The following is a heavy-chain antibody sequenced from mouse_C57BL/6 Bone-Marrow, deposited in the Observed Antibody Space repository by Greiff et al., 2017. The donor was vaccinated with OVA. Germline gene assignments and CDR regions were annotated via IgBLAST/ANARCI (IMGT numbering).Heavy chain of an antibody. Sequence: QVQLQQPGAELVKPGASVKVSCKASGYTFTSYWMHWVKQRPGQGLEWIGRIHPSDSDTNYNQKFKGKATLTVDKSSSTAYMQRSSLTSEHSAVYYCSIDVYYDYDGAYWGQGTLVTVSA. V-gene: IGHV1-74*01. D-gene: IGHD2-4*01. CDR3: SIDVYYDYDGAY. CDR1: GYTFTSYW. J-gene: IGHJ3*01. CDR2: IHPSDSDT.